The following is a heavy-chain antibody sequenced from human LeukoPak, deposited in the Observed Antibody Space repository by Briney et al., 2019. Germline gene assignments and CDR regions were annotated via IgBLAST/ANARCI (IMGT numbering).Heavy chain of an antibody. CDR1: GYTFTGYY. V-gene: IGHV1-2*02. D-gene: IGHD3-22*01. J-gene: IGHJ1*01. CDR2: INPNSGGT. CDR3: ARDSYYDSSGYYSSEYFQH. Sequence: ASVKVSCKASGYTFTGYYMHWVRQAPGQGLEWMGWINPNSGGTNYAQKFQGRVTMTRDTSISTAYMELSRLRSDDTAVYYCARDSYYDSSGYYSSEYFQHWGQGTLVTVSS.